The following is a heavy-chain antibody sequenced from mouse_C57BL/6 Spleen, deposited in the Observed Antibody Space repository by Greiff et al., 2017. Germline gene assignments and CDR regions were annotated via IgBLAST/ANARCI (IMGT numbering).Heavy chain of an antibody. Sequence: ESGPGLVKPSQSLSLTCSVTGYSITSGYYWNWIRQFPGNKLEWMGYISYDGSNNYNPSLKNRISITRDTSKNQFFLTLNSVTTEDTATYYCAREPGYFDVWGTGTTVTVSS. CDR2: ISYDGSN. CDR1: GYSITSGYY. CDR3: AREPGYFDV. J-gene: IGHJ1*03. V-gene: IGHV3-6*01.